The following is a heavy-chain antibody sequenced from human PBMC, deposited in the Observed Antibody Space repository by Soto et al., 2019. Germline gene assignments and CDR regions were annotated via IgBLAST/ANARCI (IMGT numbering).Heavy chain of an antibody. CDR2: INHSGST. D-gene: IGHD4-17*01. V-gene: IGHV4-34*01. Sequence: SETLSLTCTVYGGSFSGYYWSWIRQPPGKGLEWIGEINHSGSTNYNPSLKSRVTISVDTSKNQFSLKLSSVTAADTAVYYCARGSYVHRHPTVTTSFVYYYMDVWGKGTTVTVSS. J-gene: IGHJ6*03. CDR3: ARGSYVHRHPTVTTSFVYYYMDV. CDR1: GGSFSGYY.